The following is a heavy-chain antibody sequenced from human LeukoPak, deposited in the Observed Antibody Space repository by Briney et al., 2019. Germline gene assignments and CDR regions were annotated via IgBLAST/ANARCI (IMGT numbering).Heavy chain of an antibody. D-gene: IGHD5-12*01. V-gene: IGHV4-59*01. J-gene: IGHJ4*02. CDR2: IYYSGST. Sequence: SETPSLTCTVSGGSISSYYWSWIRQPPGKGLEWIGYIYYSGSTNYNPSLKSRVTISVDTSKNQFSLKLSSVTAADTAVYYCARAVGLRGPLDFDYWGQGTLVTVSS. CDR1: GGSISSYY. CDR3: ARAVGLRGPLDFDY.